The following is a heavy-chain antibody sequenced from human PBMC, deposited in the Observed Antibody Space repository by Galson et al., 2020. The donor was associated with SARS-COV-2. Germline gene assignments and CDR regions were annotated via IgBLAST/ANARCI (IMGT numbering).Heavy chain of an antibody. V-gene: IGHV3-48*01. CDR1: GFTFSNYS. D-gene: IGHD2-2*01. Sequence: GESLKIPCAVSGFTFSNYSMNWVRQAPGKGLEWVSYISSTSNTIYYADSVKGRFTISRDNAKNSLYLQMNSLRAEDTAVYYCASYCSSSSCYKGANDYWGQGTLVTVSA. J-gene: IGHJ4*02. CDR2: ISSTSNTI. CDR3: ASYCSSSSCYKGANDY.